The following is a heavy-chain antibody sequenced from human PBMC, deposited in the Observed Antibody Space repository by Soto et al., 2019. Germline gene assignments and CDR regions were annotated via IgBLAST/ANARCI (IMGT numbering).Heavy chain of an antibody. CDR3: ARDDSSTSCYDCGGSDY. Sequence: QVQLVQSGAEVKKPGSSVKVSCKASGGTFSSYTISWVRQAPGQGLEWMGRIIPILGIANYAQKLQGRVTITADKSTSTAYMELSSLRSEDTAVYYCARDDSSTSCYDCGGSDYWGQGTLVTVSS. CDR2: IIPILGIA. J-gene: IGHJ4*02. CDR1: GGTFSSYT. V-gene: IGHV1-69*08. D-gene: IGHD2-2*01.